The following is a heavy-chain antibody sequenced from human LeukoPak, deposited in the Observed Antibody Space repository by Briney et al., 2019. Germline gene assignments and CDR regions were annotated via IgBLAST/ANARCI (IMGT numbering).Heavy chain of an antibody. CDR3: AREGGSGWAPDP. CDR2: IYYSGST. V-gene: IGHV4-59*01. J-gene: IGHJ5*02. CDR1: GGSISSYY. D-gene: IGHD6-19*01. Sequence: SETLSLTCAVSGGSISSYYWSWIRQPPGKGLEWIGYIYYSGSTNYNPSLKSRVTISVDTSKNQFSLKLSSVTAADTAVYYCAREGGSGWAPDPWGQGTLVTVSS.